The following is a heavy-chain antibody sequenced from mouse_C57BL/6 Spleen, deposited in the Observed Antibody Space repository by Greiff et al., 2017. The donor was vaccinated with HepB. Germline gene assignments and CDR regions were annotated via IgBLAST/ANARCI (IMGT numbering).Heavy chain of an antibody. CDR3: AREDGDAMDY. J-gene: IGHJ4*01. D-gene: IGHD1-2*01. CDR2: IYPGDGDT. V-gene: IGHV1-82*01. CDR1: GYAFSSSW. Sequence: VQLVESGPELVKPGASVKISCKASGYAFSSSWMNWVKQRPGQGLEWIGRIYPGDGDTNYNGKFKGKATLTADKSSSTAYMQLSSLTSEDSAVYFCAREDGDAMDYWGQGTSVTVSS.